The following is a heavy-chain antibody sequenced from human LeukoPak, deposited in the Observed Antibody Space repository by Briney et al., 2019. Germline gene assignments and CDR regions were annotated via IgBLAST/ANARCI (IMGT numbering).Heavy chain of an antibody. CDR3: ARGSYDTSGYYRGDWFDP. D-gene: IGHD3-22*01. CDR2: INPYSGGT. V-gene: IGHV1-2*02. J-gene: IGHJ5*02. CDR1: EYTFTAYF. Sequence: GASVKVSCKASEYTFTAYFIHWVRQAPGQGLEWMGWINPYSGGTNYAQRFQGRVTMTRDTSISTAFMELRSLRPDDTAVYYCARGSYDTSGYYRGDWFDPWGQGTLVTVSS.